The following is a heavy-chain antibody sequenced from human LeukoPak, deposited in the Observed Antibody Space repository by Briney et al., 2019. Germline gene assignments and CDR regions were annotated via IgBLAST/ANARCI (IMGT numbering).Heavy chain of an antibody. CDR2: IWYDGSKK. CDR3: ARGTDTKPFWSGYWVDV. D-gene: IGHD3-3*01. CDR1: GFTVSSNY. V-gene: IGHV3-33*08. J-gene: IGHJ6*02. Sequence: GGSLRLSCAASGFTVSSNYMSWVRQAPGKGLEWVAVIWYDGSKKSYADSVKGRFTISRDNSKNTLYLQMNSLRAEDTAVYYCARGTDTKPFWSGYWVDVWGQGTTVTVSS.